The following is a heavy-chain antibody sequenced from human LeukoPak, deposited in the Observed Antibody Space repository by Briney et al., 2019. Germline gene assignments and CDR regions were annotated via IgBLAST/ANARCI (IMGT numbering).Heavy chain of an antibody. CDR3: ARGYSGSYFGL. V-gene: IGHV4-59*01. D-gene: IGHD1-26*01. CDR1: GGSISSYY. CDR2: IHYSGST. Sequence: SETLSLTCTVSGGSISSYYWSWIRQPPGKGLEWIGYIHYSGSTNYNPSLKSRVTISVDTSKNQFSLKLSSVTAADTAVYYCARGYSGSYFGLWGQGTLVTVSS. J-gene: IGHJ4*02.